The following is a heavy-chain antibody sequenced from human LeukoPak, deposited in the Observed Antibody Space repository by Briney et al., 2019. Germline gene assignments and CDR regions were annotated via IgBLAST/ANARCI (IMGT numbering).Heavy chain of an antibody. J-gene: IGHJ4*02. CDR2: INYSGST. D-gene: IGHD3-10*01. CDR3: ARYVLYGSGKYYCDY. Sequence: PSETLSLTCAVYGGSFSGYYWSWIRQPPGKGLEWIASINYSGSTYYNPSLKSRVTISVDTCENQLSLKLSSGMAAGTAVYYCARYVLYGSGKYYCDYWGQGTLVTVSS. V-gene: IGHV4-34*01. CDR1: GGSFSGYY.